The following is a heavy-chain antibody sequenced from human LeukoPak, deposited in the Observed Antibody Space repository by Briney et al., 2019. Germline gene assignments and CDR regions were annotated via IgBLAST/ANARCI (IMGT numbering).Heavy chain of an antibody. CDR2: ISDTT. J-gene: IGHJ5*02. Sequence: PGGSLRLSCAASGFTFSTYAMSWVRQAPGKGLEWVSAISDTTYYADSVKGRFTISRDNSKNTLYLQMNSLRTEDTAVYYCAKAQAITGRNLFDPWGQGTLVIVSS. CDR1: GFTFSTYA. D-gene: IGHD1-20*01. CDR3: AKAQAITGRNLFDP. V-gene: IGHV3-23*01.